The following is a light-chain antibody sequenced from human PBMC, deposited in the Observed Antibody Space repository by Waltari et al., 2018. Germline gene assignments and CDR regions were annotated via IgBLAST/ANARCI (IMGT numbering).Light chain of an antibody. CDR1: HSVFYSSNNKNY. J-gene: IGKJ3*01. Sequence: IVLTQSPASFSISLGATATINCNSTHSVFYSSNNKNYLSWYPPKPGQPPKLLFYLASTRESGVPDRFSGSGSGTDFTLAIDSLKAEDVAVYYGQQYYTILPTVGPGTKVDMK. V-gene: IGKV4-1*01. CDR2: LAS. CDR3: QQYYTILPT.